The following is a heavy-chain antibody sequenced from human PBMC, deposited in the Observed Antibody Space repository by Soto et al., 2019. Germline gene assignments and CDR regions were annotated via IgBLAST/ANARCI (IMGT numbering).Heavy chain of an antibody. CDR2: IYYSGST. CDR3: ARQRTSVVTQAYFDV. Sequence: XGTLALTCTVSGGSISSSSYYGGWIRQPPGKGLEWIGSIYYSGSTYNNPSLRSRVSMSIDTSKDQFSLKLKSVTAADTALYFCARQRTSVVTQAYFDVWGPGSLVTVSS. J-gene: IGHJ4*02. V-gene: IGHV4-39*01. D-gene: IGHD2-21*02. CDR1: GGSISSSSYY.